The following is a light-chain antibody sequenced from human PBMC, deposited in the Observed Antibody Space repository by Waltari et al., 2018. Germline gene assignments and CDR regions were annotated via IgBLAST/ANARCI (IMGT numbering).Light chain of an antibody. CDR1: QSVSSSY. V-gene: IGKV3-20*01. CDR2: GAS. CDR3: QQHGYSPSVT. Sequence: DIVLTQSPGTLSLSPGERATLCCRASQSVSSSYLAWYQQKPGQAPRLLIYGASSRATGIPDRFRGGGSGTDFTLTISRLEAEDFAVYYCQQHGYSPSVTFGGGTKVEIK. J-gene: IGKJ4*01.